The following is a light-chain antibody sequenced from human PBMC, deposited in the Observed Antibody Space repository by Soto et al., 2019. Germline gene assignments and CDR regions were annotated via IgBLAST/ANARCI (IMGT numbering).Light chain of an antibody. Sequence: IGLKLSPGTLALSAGEAASLSCRASQSVSSSYLAWYQQKPGQAPRLLIYGASSRATGIPDRFSGSGSGTDFTLTISRLQSEDFAVYYCQQYNNWPLTFGQGTRLEIK. CDR3: QQYNNWPLT. V-gene: IGKV3-20*01. J-gene: IGKJ5*01. CDR2: GAS. CDR1: QSVSSSY.